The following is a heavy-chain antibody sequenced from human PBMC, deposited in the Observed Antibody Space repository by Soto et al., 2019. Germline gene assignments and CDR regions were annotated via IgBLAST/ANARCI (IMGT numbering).Heavy chain of an antibody. D-gene: IGHD2-15*01. CDR1: GFTFSSYG. CDR3: AKEFTRYYYYGMDV. V-gene: IGHV3-30*18. Sequence: GGSLRLSCAASGFTFSSYGMHWVRQAPGKGLEWVAVISYDGSNKYYADSVKGRFTISRDNSKNTLYLQMNSLRAEDTAVYYCAKEFTRYYYYGMDVWGQGTTVTVSS. CDR2: ISYDGSNK. J-gene: IGHJ6*02.